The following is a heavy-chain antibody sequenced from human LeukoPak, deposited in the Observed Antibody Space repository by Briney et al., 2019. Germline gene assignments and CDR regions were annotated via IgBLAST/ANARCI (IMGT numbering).Heavy chain of an antibody. V-gene: IGHV3-21*01. CDR1: GFTFSSYS. CDR2: ISSRSSYI. CDR3: ARGAGDGYNYIPHYYYGMDV. D-gene: IGHD5-24*01. J-gene: IGHJ6*02. Sequence: GGSLRLSCAASGFTFSSYSVNWVRQAPGKGLEWVSSISSRSSYIYYAGSVKGRFTISRDNAKNSLYLQMNSLRAEDTAVYYCARGAGDGYNYIPHYYYGMDVWGQGTTVTVSS.